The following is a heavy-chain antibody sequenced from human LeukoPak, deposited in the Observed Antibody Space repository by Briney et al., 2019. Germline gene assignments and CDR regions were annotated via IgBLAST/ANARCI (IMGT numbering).Heavy chain of an antibody. Sequence: GGSLRLSCAASGFTFSSYAMSWVRQAPGKGLEWVSVISGSGGSTYYADSVKGRFTISRDNAKNSLYLQMNSLRAEDTAVYYCARDRAISEISCIGGSCYSLNYWGQGTLVSVSS. D-gene: IGHD2-15*01. J-gene: IGHJ4*02. CDR1: GFTFSSYA. CDR2: ISGSGGST. CDR3: ARDRAISEISCIGGSCYSLNY. V-gene: IGHV3-23*01.